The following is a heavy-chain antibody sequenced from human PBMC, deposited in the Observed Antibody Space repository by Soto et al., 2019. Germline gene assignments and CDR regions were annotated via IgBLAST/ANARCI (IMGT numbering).Heavy chain of an antibody. CDR2: ISSTGEKT. J-gene: IGHJ4*01. CDR1: GLSFTNYA. Sequence: PGGSLRLSCTASGLSFTNYAETWVRQAPGRGLEWVSSISSTGEKTYYTDSVKGRFTISRDSSKDTVFLQMDSLRADDSAIYFRATTTGGGHGYIDMWGQGTLVTVSS. CDR3: ATTTGGGHGYIDM. D-gene: IGHD1-1*01. V-gene: IGHV3-23*01.